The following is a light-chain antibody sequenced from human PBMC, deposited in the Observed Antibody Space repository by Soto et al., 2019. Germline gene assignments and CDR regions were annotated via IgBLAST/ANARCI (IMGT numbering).Light chain of an antibody. V-gene: IGLV1-44*01. CDR2: NNN. CDR3: ATWDDSLDGPV. Sequence: QAVVTQPTSASGTPGQKVTISGSGSRSNIGSQVVNWFQHVPGTAPKLLMYNNNERPSGVPARFSGSKSGTSASLAISGLQSEDEADYYCATWDDSLDGPVFGGGTQRTVL. CDR1: RSNIGSQV. J-gene: IGLJ7*01.